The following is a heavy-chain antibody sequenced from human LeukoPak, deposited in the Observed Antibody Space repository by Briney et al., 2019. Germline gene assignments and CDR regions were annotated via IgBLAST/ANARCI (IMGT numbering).Heavy chain of an antibody. CDR2: ISGSGGST. D-gene: IGHD3-22*01. V-gene: IGHV3-23*01. CDR1: GFTFSSYA. Sequence: PGGSRRLSCAASGFTFSSYAMSWVRQAPGKGLEWVSAISGSGGSTYYADSVKGRFTISRDNSKNTLYLQMNSLRAEDTAVYYCAKVISSSGYYNDAFDIWGQGTMVTVSS. J-gene: IGHJ3*02. CDR3: AKVISSSGYYNDAFDI.